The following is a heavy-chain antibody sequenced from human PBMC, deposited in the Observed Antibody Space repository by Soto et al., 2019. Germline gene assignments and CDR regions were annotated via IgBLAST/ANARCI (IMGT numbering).Heavy chain of an antibody. Sequence: GESLKISCKGSGYSFTSYWIGWVRQMPGKGLEWMGIIYPGDSDTRYSPSFQGQVTISADKSISTAYLLWSSLKASDTAMYYCARRLGYSSSSAYYGMDVCGQGTTVTVSS. CDR1: GYSFTSYW. CDR2: IYPGDSDT. CDR3: ARRLGYSSSSAYYGMDV. J-gene: IGHJ6*02. D-gene: IGHD6-6*01. V-gene: IGHV5-51*01.